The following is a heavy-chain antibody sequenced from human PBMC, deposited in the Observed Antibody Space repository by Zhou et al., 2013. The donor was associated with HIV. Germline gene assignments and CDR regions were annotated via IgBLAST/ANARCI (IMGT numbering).Heavy chain of an antibody. CDR1: GYTFTDYY. D-gene: IGHD3-22*01. CDR3: ARTYYYDSSGYYDYDAFDI. J-gene: IGHJ3*02. V-gene: IGHV1-2*02. Sequence: QVHLVQSGAEVKKPGSSVKVSCRASGYTFTDYYLHWVRQAPGQGLEWMGWVSPHSGGTNYAQKFQDRVTMARDTSINTVYMEVSRLRSDDTAVYYCARTYYYDSSGYYDYDAFDIWGQGTMVTVSS. CDR2: VSPHSGGT.